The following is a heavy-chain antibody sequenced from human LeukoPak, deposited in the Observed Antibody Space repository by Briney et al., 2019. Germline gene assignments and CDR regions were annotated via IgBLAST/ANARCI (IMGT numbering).Heavy chain of an antibody. CDR3: ARWSGVVGTARGWYFDL. D-gene: IGHD1-26*01. J-gene: IGHJ2*01. V-gene: IGHV4-4*07. CDR2: IYTSGST. Sequence: SETLSLTCTVSGGSISSYYWSWIRQPAGKGLEWIGRIYTSGSTNYNPSLKSRVTISVDMSKIQFSLRLSSVTAADTAVYYCARWSGVVGTARGWYFDLWGRGTLVTVSS. CDR1: GGSISSYY.